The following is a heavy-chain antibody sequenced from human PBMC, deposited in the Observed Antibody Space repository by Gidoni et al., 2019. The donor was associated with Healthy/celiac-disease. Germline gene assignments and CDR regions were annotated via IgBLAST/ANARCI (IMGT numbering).Heavy chain of an antibody. J-gene: IGHJ5*02. CDR3: ARSYGDYVYWFDP. D-gene: IGHD4-17*01. Sequence: QLQLQESGPGLVKPSETLSLTCTVSGGSIRSSSYYWGWIRQPPGKGLEWIGSIYYSGSTYYNPSLKSRVTISVDTSKNQFSLKLSSVTAADTAVYYCARSYGDYVYWFDPWGQGTLVTVSS. CDR2: IYYSGST. CDR1: GGSIRSSSYY. V-gene: IGHV4-39*01.